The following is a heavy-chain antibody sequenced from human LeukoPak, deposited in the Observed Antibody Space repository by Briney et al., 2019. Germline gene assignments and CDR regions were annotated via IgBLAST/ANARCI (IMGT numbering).Heavy chain of an antibody. D-gene: IGHD2-21*02. CDR3: ARLVVVTATFDY. J-gene: IGHJ4*02. V-gene: IGHV5-51*01. CDR1: GYRFTSYW. Sequence: GESLKISCKGSGYRFTSYWIGRVRQMPGKGLEWMGIIDPGDSDTRYSPSFQGQVTISADKSISTAYLQWSSLKASDTAMYYCARLVVVTATFDYWGQGTLVTVSS. CDR2: IDPGDSDT.